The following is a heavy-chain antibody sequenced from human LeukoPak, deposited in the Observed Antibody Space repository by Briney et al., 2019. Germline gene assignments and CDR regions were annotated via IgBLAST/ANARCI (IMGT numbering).Heavy chain of an antibody. D-gene: IGHD6-6*01. CDR1: GGSFSGYY. J-gene: IGHJ5*01. CDR2: MDPSGSA. V-gene: IGHV4-34*01. Sequence: SETLSLTCAVYGGSFSGYYWSWIRQPPGKGLEWIGEMDPSGSANYNPPLKSRVTISVDVSKNQFSLKLSSVTAADTAVYYCARGEIAARLASWGQGTLVTVSS. CDR3: ARGEIAARLAS.